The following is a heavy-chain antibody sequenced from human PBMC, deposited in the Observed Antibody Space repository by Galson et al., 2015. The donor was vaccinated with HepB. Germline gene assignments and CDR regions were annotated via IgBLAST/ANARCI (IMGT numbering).Heavy chain of an antibody. J-gene: IGHJ5*02. CDR1: GFTFSAYT. Sequence: SLRLSCAASGFTFSAYTMNWVRRAPGKGLEWISYISASSTYTTYADSVKGRFTISRDNAKKSLYLQMNSLRAEDTAVYYCARDGDYLSYRPHWFDPWGQGTLVTVSS. V-gene: IGHV3-11*06. CDR2: ISASSTYT. D-gene: IGHD4-17*01. CDR3: ARDGDYLSYRPHWFDP.